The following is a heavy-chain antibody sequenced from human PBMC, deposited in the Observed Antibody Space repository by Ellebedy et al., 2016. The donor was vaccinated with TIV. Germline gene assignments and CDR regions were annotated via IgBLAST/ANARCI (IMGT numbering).Heavy chain of an antibody. D-gene: IGHD6-19*01. CDR3: ATTTGYGTGWFGRNDY. CDR1: GFTFSSYW. Sequence: PGGSLRLSCAASGFTFSSYWMHWVRQAPGKELVWVSRISTDGSSTMYADSVKGRFTISRDISESTLYLQMNSLTVEDTALYYCATTTGYGTGWFGRNDYWGQGTLVTVSS. CDR2: ISTDGSST. V-gene: IGHV3-74*03. J-gene: IGHJ4*02.